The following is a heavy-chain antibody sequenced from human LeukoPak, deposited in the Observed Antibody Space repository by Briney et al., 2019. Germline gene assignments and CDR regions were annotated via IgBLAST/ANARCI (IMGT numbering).Heavy chain of an antibody. V-gene: IGHV1-46*01. J-gene: IGHJ4*02. CDR2: INPRGGST. D-gene: IGHD3-22*01. CDR1: GYTFTSYY. CDR3: ARGYDSSGYYYGDRGFFDY. Sequence: GASVKVSCKASGYTFTSYYMHWVRQAPGQGLEWMGIINPRGGSTSYAQKFQGRVTMTRDTSTSTVYMELSSLRSEDTAVYYCARGYDSSGYYYGDRGFFDYWGQGTLVTVSS.